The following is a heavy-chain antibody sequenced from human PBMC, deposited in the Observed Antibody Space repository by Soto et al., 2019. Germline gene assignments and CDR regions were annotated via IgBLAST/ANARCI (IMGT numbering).Heavy chain of an antibody. Sequence: QVQLVQSGAEVKKPGASVKVSCKASGYTFTSYGISWVRQAPGQGLEWMGWISAYKGNTNYAQKLQGRVTMTTDTSTSTDYMGLRSLRSDDTAVYYCARDPPYSSGWYAGFDPWGQGTLVTVSS. V-gene: IGHV1-18*01. D-gene: IGHD6-19*01. CDR2: ISAYKGNT. CDR1: GYTFTSYG. J-gene: IGHJ5*02. CDR3: ARDPPYSSGWYAGFDP.